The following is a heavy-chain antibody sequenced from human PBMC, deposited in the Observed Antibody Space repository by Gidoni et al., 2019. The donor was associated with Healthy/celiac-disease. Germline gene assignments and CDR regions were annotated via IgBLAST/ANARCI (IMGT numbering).Heavy chain of an antibody. D-gene: IGHD1-26*01. J-gene: IGHJ6*02. CDR3: AREFVGAITYGMDV. V-gene: IGHV3-30-3*01. CDR2: ISYDGSNK. CDR1: GFTFSSYA. Sequence: QVQLVESGGGVVQPGRSRRLSCAAAGFTFSSYAMHWVRQAPGKGLEWVAVISYDGSNKYYADSVKGRFTISRDNSKNTLYLQMNSLRAEDTAVYYCAREFVGAITYGMDVWGQGTTVTVSS.